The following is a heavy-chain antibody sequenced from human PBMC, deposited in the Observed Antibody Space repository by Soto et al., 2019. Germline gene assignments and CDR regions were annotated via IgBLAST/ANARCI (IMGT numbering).Heavy chain of an antibody. CDR3: ARAGYYGSGILL. CDR2: ISSSSSTI. D-gene: IGHD3-10*01. V-gene: IGHV3-48*02. J-gene: IGHJ4*02. Sequence: EVQLVESGGGLVQPGGSLRLSCSASGFTFNSYSMNWVRQAPGKGLEWVSYISSSSSTIYYADSVKGRFTISRDNAKNSLYLQMNSLRDEDTAVYYCARAGYYGSGILLWGQGTLVTVSS. CDR1: GFTFNSYS.